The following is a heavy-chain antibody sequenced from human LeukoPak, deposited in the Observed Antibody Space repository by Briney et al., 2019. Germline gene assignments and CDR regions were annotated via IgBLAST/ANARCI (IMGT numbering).Heavy chain of an antibody. J-gene: IGHJ3*02. CDR3: ARDGDYLGDAFDI. D-gene: IGHD4-17*01. CDR2: ISSSGSTI. Sequence: GGSLRLSCAASGFTFSDYYKSCIRHAPGGGLEGGSYISSSGSTIYYADSVKGRFTISRDNAKNSLYLQMNSLRAEDTAVYYCARDGDYLGDAFDIWGQGTMVTVSS. V-gene: IGHV3-11*04. CDR1: GFTFSDYY.